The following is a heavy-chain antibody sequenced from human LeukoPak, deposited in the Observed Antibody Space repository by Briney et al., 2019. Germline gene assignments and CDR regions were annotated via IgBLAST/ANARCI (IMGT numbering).Heavy chain of an antibody. CDR2: ISRASESI. V-gene: IGHV3-21*01. D-gene: IGHD1-26*01. Sequence: GGSLRLSCAASGFTFSSYAMHWVRQAPGKGLEWVSIISRASESIFYADSVKGRFTISRDNAKNSLYLQMNDLRAEDTAAYYCARGATDTTRWFGPWGQGTLVTVSS. CDR3: ARGATDTTRWFGP. J-gene: IGHJ5*02. CDR1: GFTFSSYA.